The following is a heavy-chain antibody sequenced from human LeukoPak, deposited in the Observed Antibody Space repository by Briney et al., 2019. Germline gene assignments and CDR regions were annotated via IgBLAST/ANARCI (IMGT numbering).Heavy chain of an antibody. CDR3: ARAGIAAPSYNWFDP. D-gene: IGHD6-13*01. J-gene: IGHJ5*02. Sequence: SETLSLTCTVSGGSISSYYWSWIRQPAGKGLDWIGRIYTSGSTNSNPSLKSLVTMSVDTSKNQFSLKLSSVTAADTAVYYCARAGIAAPSYNWFDPWGQGTLVTVSS. CDR1: GGSISSYY. V-gene: IGHV4-4*07. CDR2: IYTSGST.